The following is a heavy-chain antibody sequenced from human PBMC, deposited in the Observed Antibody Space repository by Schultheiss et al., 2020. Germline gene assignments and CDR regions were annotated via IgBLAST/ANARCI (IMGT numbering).Heavy chain of an antibody. V-gene: IGHV1-3*01. CDR2: ISAYNGNT. D-gene: IGHD6-13*01. CDR3: ARAGYSSSPGGMDV. CDR1: GYTFTSYA. Sequence: ASVKVSFKASGYTFTSYAMNWVRQAPGQGLEWMGWISAYNGNTNYAQKLQGRVTITRDTSASTAYMELSSLRSEDTAVYYCARAGYSSSPGGMDVWGKGTTVTVSS. J-gene: IGHJ6*04.